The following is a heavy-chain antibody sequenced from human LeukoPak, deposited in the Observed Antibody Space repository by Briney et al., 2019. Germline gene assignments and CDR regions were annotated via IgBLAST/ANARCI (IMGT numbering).Heavy chain of an antibody. J-gene: IGHJ4*02. CDR3: ARGLHEACSGGTCLLDY. V-gene: IGHV4-4*07. CDR2: IYSSGST. Sequence: PSETLSLTCTVSGGSMTGYYWSWIRQPAGKGLEWIGRIYSSGSTNYNPSLKRRLTMSVDTSKNQFSLKLSSVTAADAALYYCARGLHEACSGGTCLLDYWGQGTLVTVS. D-gene: IGHD2-15*01. CDR1: GGSMTGYY.